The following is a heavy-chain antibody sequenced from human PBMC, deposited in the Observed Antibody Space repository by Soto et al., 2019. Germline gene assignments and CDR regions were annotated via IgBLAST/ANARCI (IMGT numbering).Heavy chain of an antibody. CDR1: GFTFSNAW. D-gene: IGHD3-10*01. CDR3: TTDGLIILWFGVYAFDI. V-gene: IGHV3-15*01. Sequence: GGSLRLSCAASGFTFSNAWMSWVRQAPGKGLEWVGRIKSKTDGGRTDYAAPVKGRFTISRDDSKNTLYLQMNSLKTEDTAVYYCTTDGLIILWFGVYAFDIWGQGTMVTVSS. J-gene: IGHJ3*02. CDR2: IKSKTDGGRT.